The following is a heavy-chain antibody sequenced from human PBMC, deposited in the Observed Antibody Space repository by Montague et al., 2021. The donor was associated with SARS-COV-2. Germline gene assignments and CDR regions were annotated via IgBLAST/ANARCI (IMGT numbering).Heavy chain of an antibody. J-gene: IGHJ3*01. CDR2: IKNDGRTT. V-gene: IGHV3-74*01. CDR1: GFEFSRYW. CDR3: AREEASDYPGAFDL. Sequence: SLRLSCAASGFEFSRYWIHWVRQVPGKGLVWLSSIKNDGRTTGYADSVKGRFTISRDNAKNTVYLRINSVTVDDTALYYCAREEASDYPGAFDLWGQGTLVTVSS. D-gene: IGHD3-16*01.